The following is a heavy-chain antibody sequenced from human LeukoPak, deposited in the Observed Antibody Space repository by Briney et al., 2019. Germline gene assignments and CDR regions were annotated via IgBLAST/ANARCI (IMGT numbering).Heavy chain of an antibody. CDR2: IIPIFGTA. CDR3: ARESVAVDIVVVVAAYGMDV. Sequence: SVKVSCKASGGTFSSYAISWVRQAPGQGLEWMGGIIPIFGTANYAQKFQGRVTITADESTSTAYMELSNLRSEDTAVYYCARESVAVDIVVVVAAYGMDVWGKGTTVTVSS. J-gene: IGHJ6*04. D-gene: IGHD2-15*01. CDR1: GGTFSSYA. V-gene: IGHV1-69*01.